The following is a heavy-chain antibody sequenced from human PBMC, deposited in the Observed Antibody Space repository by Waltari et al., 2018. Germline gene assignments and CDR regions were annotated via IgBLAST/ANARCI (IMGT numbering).Heavy chain of an antibody. CDR1: GVSFSNYA. D-gene: IGHD3-3*01. CDR2: ITGEGDNT. J-gene: IGHJ4*02. CDR3: ARVPYNDFWTGYFFFDL. V-gene: IGHV3-23*04. Sequence: EVQLVESGGGSVQSGGSLRLSCEGSGVSFSNYAISWVRQAPGKGLEWVSSITGEGDNTYDADSVRGRFTISRDNSKNTLSLQMNSLRAEDTATYYCARVPYNDFWTGYFFFDLWGQGTLVSVSS.